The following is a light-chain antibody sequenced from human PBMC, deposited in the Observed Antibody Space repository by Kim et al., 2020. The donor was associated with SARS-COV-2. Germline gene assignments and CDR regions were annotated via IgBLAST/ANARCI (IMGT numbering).Light chain of an antibody. Sequence: EIVLTQSPATLSVSPGERATLSCRASQSVSSKLAWYQQRPGQGPRLLIYNASTRATGIPAGFSGSGSGTEFTLTITRLQSEDFAVYCCQQYHNWPRTFGQGTKVDIK. J-gene: IGKJ1*01. CDR2: NAS. CDR3: QQYHNWPRT. CDR1: QSVSSK. V-gene: IGKV3-15*01.